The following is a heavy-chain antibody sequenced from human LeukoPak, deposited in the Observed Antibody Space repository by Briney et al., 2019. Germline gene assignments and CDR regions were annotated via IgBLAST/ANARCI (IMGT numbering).Heavy chain of an antibody. D-gene: IGHD3-10*01. CDR1: GYTFTSYA. CDR2: IITDTGNP. CDR3: AREVLRHDY. Sequence: GASVKVSCKASGYTFTSYAMNWVRQAPGQGLEWMGWIITDTGNPTYAQGFTGRFVFSVDTSVNTAYLQISSLKAEDTAVYYCAREVLRHDYWGQGTLVTVSS. J-gene: IGHJ4*02. V-gene: IGHV7-4-1*02.